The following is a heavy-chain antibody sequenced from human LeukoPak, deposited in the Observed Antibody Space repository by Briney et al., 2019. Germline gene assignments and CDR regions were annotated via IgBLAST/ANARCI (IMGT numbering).Heavy chain of an antibody. V-gene: IGHV4-38-2*01. CDR1: GYSISSGYY. CDR2: IYHSGST. CDR3: ARHPHIAAAYGY. D-gene: IGHD6-13*01. Sequence: PSETLSLTCAVSGYSISSGYYWGWIRQPPGKGLEWIGSIYHSGSTYYNPSLKSRVTISVDTSKNQFSLKLSSVTAADTAVYYCARHPHIAAAYGYWGQGTLATVSS. J-gene: IGHJ4*02.